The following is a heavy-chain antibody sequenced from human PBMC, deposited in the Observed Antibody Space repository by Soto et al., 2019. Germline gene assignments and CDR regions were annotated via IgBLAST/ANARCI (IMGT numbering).Heavy chain of an antibody. D-gene: IGHD4-17*01. J-gene: IGHJ6*02. CDR3: ARDPHGDYYYYYYYGMDV. CDR2: ISSSSSYI. V-gene: IGHV3-21*01. Sequence: GGSLRLSCAASGFTFNDYWMHWVRQAPGKGLEWVSSISSSSSYIYYADSVKGRFTISRDNAKNSLYLQMNSLRAEDTAVYYCARDPHGDYYYYYYYGMDVWGQGTTVTVSS. CDR1: GFTFNDYW.